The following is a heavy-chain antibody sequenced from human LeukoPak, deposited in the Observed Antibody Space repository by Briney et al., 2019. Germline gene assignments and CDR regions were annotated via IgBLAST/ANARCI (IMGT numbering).Heavy chain of an antibody. CDR3: AKDGTRSGVNFDY. J-gene: IGHJ4*02. Sequence: GGSLRLSCAASGFTFDDYALHWVRQAPGKGLEWVSGISWNSGSIGYADSVKGRFTISRDNAKNSLYLQMNSLRAEDMALYYCAKDGTRSGVNFDYWGQGTLVTVSS. D-gene: IGHD2-15*01. V-gene: IGHV3-9*03. CDR2: ISWNSGSI. CDR1: GFTFDDYA.